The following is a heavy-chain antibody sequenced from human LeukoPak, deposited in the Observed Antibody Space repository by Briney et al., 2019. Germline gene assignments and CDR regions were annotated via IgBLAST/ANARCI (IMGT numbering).Heavy chain of an antibody. CDR1: GFTFSSYA. D-gene: IGHD5-12*01. CDR2: ISGSGGST. J-gene: IGHJ4*02. Sequence: EGSLRLSCAASGFTFSSYAMSWVRQAPGKWLEWVSAISGSGGSTYYADSVKGRFTISRDNSKNTLYLQINSLRAEDTAVYYCAKDGPGSGYELDYWGQGTLVTVSS. V-gene: IGHV3-23*01. CDR3: AKDGPGSGYELDY.